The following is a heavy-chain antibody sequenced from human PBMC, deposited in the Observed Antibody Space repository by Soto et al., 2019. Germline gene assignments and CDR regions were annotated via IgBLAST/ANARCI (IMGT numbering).Heavy chain of an antibody. CDR1: GDSISSADYY. CDR2: IFYSGTT. CDR3: ARGMTGYYTN. V-gene: IGHV4-30-4*01. D-gene: IGHD3-9*01. J-gene: IGHJ4*02. Sequence: SETLSLTCTVSGDSISSADYYWSWIRQTPGKGLEWIGHIFYSGTTYYNPSLKSRLTISVDTSKNHFSLKLSSVTAADTAVYYCARGMTGYYTNWGQGTLVTVSS.